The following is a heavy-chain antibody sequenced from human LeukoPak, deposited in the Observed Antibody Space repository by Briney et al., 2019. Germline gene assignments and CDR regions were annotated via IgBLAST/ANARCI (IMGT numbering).Heavy chain of an antibody. V-gene: IGHV3-74*01. CDR1: GFTFSSYW. CDR2: INSDGSST. Sequence: PGGSLRLSCAASGFTFSSYWMHWVRQAPGKGLVWVSRINSDGSSTSYADSVKGRFTISRDNAKNTLYLQMNSLRAEDTAVYYCANRSKDYGSGSYYNVYEGFDYWGQGTLVTVSS. J-gene: IGHJ4*02. CDR3: ANRSKDYGSGSYYNVYEGFDY. D-gene: IGHD3-10*01.